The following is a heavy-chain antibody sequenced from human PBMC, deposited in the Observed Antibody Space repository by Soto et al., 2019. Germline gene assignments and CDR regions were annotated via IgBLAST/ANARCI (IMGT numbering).Heavy chain of an antibody. V-gene: IGHV1-2*02. Sequence: GWVXVSFKCSLYTFTCYYRHWLRQAPGQGLDWMGWINPNSGGTNYAQKFQGRVTMTRDTSISTAYMELSRLRSDDKAVYYCARGGRRVLRFLEWLYGWFDTWGQGTLVTVSS. D-gene: IGHD3-3*01. J-gene: IGHJ5*02. CDR2: INPNSGGT. CDR1: LYTFTCYY. CDR3: ARGGRRVLRFLEWLYGWFDT.